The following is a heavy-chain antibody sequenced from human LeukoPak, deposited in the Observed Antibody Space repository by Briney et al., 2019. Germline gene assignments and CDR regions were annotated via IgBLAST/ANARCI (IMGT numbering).Heavy chain of an antibody. CDR2: INPNSGGT. CDR1: GYTFTGYY. Sequence: ASVKVSCKASGYTFTGYYMHWVRQAPGQGVEWMGWINPNSGGTNYAQKFQGRVTMTRDTSISTAYMELSRLRSDDTAVYYCARSYYDSSGYFEWGQGTLVTVSS. D-gene: IGHD3-22*01. CDR3: ARSYYDSSGYFE. J-gene: IGHJ4*02. V-gene: IGHV1-2*02.